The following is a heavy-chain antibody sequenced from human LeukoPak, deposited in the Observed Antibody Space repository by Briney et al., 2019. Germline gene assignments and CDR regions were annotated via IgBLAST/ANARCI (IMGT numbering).Heavy chain of an antibody. CDR2: ISYDGSNK. CDR3: AKVRGGSYLGYFDY. J-gene: IGHJ4*02. D-gene: IGHD1-26*01. V-gene: IGHV3-30*18. Sequence: GGSLRLSCVASGFTFSSYGMHWVRQAPGKGLEWVAVISYDGSNKYYADSVKGRFTISRDNSKNTLYLQMNSLRAEDTAVYYCAKVRGGSYLGYFDYWGQGTLVTVSS. CDR1: GFTFSSYG.